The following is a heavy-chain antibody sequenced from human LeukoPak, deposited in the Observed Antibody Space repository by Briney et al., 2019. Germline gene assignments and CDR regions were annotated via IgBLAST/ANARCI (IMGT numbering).Heavy chain of an antibody. CDR1: GFTFGDYA. V-gene: IGHV3-49*04. CDR2: FRSKAYGGTT. Sequence: GGSLRLSCTASGFTFGDYAMSWVRQAPGKGLEWVGFFRSKAYGGTTEYAASVKGRFTISRDDSKSIAYLQMNSLKTEDTAVYYCTGTITMIVGNDYWGQGTLVTVSS. J-gene: IGHJ4*02. D-gene: IGHD3-22*01. CDR3: TGTITMIVGNDY.